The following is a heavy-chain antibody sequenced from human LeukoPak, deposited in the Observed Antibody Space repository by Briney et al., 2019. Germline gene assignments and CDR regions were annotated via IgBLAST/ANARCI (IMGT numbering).Heavy chain of an antibody. D-gene: IGHD2-2*01. CDR3: AKDLVPRVVPAAIGY. CDR2: IKQDGSEK. J-gene: IGHJ4*02. Sequence: PGGSLRLSCAASGFTFSSFWMSWVRQAPGKGLEWVANIKQDGSEKYYLDSVKGRFTISRDNAKNSLYLQMNSLRAEDTAVYYCAKDLVPRVVPAAIGYWGQGTLVTVSS. V-gene: IGHV3-7*01. CDR1: GFTFSSFW.